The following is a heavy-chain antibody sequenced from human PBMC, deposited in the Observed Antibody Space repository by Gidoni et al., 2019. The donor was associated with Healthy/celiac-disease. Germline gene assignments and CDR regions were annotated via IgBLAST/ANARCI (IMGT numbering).Heavy chain of an antibody. D-gene: IGHD3-3*01. J-gene: IGHJ5*02. V-gene: IGHV1-8*01. CDR3: AREDYDFWSGYSSLGRGRGNWFDP. CDR2: MNPNSGNT. CDR1: GYTFTSSD. Sequence: QVQLVQSGAEVKKPGASVKVSCKASGYTFTSSDINWVRQATGQGLEWMGWMNPNSGNTGYAQKFQGRVTMTRNTSISTAYMELSSLRSEDTAVYYCAREDYDFWSGYSSLGRGRGNWFDPWGQGTLVTVSS.